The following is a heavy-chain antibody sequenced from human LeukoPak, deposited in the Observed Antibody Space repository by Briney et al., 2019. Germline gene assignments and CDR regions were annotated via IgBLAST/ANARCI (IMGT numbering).Heavy chain of an antibody. CDR1: GGSINSYY. V-gene: IGHV4-59*06. J-gene: IGHJ4*02. CDR3: ARATNGVCSY. D-gene: IGHD2-8*01. Sequence: SETLSLTCTVSGGSINSYYWSWIRQPAGKGLEWIGYIYYSGSTYYNPSLKSRVTISVDTSKNQFSLKLSSVTAADTAVYYCARATNGVCSYWGQGTLVTVSS. CDR2: IYYSGST.